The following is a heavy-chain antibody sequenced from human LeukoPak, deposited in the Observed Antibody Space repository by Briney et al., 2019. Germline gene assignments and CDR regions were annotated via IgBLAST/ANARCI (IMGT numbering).Heavy chain of an antibody. Sequence: GGSLRLSCAASGFTFSTYWMHWVRQAPGTGLVWVSLINSDGSSTNYADSVKGRFTISRDNAKNTLYLQMNSLRADDTAVYYCATDVPAVTIFGYWGQGTLVTVSS. CDR2: INSDGSST. D-gene: IGHD2-2*01. J-gene: IGHJ4*02. CDR1: GFTFSTYW. V-gene: IGHV3-74*01. CDR3: ATDVPAVTIFGY.